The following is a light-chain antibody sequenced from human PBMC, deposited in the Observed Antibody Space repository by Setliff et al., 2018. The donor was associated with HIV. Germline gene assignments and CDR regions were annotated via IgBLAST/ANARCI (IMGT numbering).Light chain of an antibody. Sequence: QSVLTQPASVSGSPGQSIAISCTGTSSDVGGYNYVSWYQQHPGKAPQLMIYEVSNRPSGVSNRFSGSKSSNTASLTISGLQAEDEADYYCSSFTSSSTYVFGSGTKVTV. J-gene: IGLJ1*01. CDR3: SSFTSSSTYV. CDR2: EVS. CDR1: SSDVGGYNY. V-gene: IGLV2-14*01.